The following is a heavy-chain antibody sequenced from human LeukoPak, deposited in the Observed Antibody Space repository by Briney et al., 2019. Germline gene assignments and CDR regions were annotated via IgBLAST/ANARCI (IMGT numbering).Heavy chain of an antibody. D-gene: IGHD1-26*01. CDR1: GFTVISYS. V-gene: IGHV3-21*01. CDR3: ARVCSGSHCGY. Sequence: GGSLRLSFAASGFTVISYSMGSVRPAPGKWLWWVSSISSSSSYIYYADSVKGRFTIYRDNAKNSLYLQMNSLRAEDTAVYYCARVCSGSHCGYWGQGTLVTVSS. J-gene: IGHJ4*02. CDR2: ISSSSSYI.